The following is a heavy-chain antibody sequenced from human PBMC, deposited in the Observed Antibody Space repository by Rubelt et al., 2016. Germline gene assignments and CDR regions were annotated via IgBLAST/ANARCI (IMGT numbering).Heavy chain of an antibody. CDR2: IYYSGST. Sequence: QVQLQESGPGLVKPSETLSLTCTVSGGSISSYYWSWIRQPPGKGLEWIGYIYYSGSTNYNPSLKSRVTISVDTSKNQFSLKLSSVTAADTAVYYCARAEDSSGYYPDGMDVWGQGTTVTVSS. V-gene: IGHV4-59*01. D-gene: IGHD3-22*01. CDR3: ARAEDSSGYYPDGMDV. CDR1: GGSISSYY. J-gene: IGHJ6*02.